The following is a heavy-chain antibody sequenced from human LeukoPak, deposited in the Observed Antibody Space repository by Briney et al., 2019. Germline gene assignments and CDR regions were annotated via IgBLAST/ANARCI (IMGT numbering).Heavy chain of an antibody. CDR2: ISGSGGST. CDR3: AMGTVVPAAPFDY. V-gene: IGHV3-23*01. CDR1: GFTFSSYA. Sequence: GGSLRLSCAASGFTFSSYAMSWVRQAPGKGLEWVSAISGSGGSTYYADSVKGRFTISRDNFKNTLYLQMNSLRAEDTAVYYCAMGTVVPAAPFDYWGQGTLVTVSS. D-gene: IGHD2-2*01. J-gene: IGHJ4*02.